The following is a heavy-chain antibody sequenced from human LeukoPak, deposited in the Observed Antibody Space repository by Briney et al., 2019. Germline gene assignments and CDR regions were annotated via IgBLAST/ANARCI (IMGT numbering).Heavy chain of an antibody. Sequence: WVRQAPGQGLEWMGWTYYRSKWYNYYEVSVKSRITINPDTSKNQFSLQLNAVTPEDTAVYYCARSIAAGGTFYDWGERTLVSVSS. CDR3: ARSIAAGGTFYD. D-gene: IGHD6-13*01. V-gene: IGHV6-1*01. CDR2: TYYRSKWYN. J-gene: IGHJ4*02.